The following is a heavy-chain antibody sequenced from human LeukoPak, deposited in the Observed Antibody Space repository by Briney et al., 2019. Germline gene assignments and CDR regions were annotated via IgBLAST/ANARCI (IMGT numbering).Heavy chain of an antibody. J-gene: IGHJ4*02. CDR1: GYSISSSNW. V-gene: IGHV4-28*05. D-gene: IGHD4-23*01. Sequence: PSDTLSLTCAVSGYSISSSNWWGWIRQPPGKGPEWIGYIYYSGSIYYNPSLKSRVTMSVDTSKNQFSLKLSSVTAVDTAVYYCARTYGNTHRTAFDYWGQGTLVTVSS. CDR2: IYYSGSI. CDR3: ARTYGNTHRTAFDY.